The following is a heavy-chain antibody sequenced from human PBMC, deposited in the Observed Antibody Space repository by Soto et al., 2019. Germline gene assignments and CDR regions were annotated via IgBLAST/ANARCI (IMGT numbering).Heavy chain of an antibody. CDR3: VRSFGVAAAGPFDY. V-gene: IGHV4-59*01. CDR2: IYYSGST. D-gene: IGHD6-13*01. Sequence: PSETLSLTCTVSGGSISSYYWSWIRQPPGKGLEWIGYIYYSGSTNYNPSLKSRVTISVDTSKNQFSLKLSSVTAADTAVYYCVRSFGVAAAGPFDYWGQGTLVTVSS. CDR1: GGSISSYY. J-gene: IGHJ4*02.